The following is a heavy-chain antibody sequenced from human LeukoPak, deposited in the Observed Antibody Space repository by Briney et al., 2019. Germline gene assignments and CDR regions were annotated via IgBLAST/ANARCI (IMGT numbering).Heavy chain of an antibody. CDR2: ITAYNDNT. CDR3: ARALLWFGEPSHIDY. Sequence: ASVKVSCKASGYTFTSYYLHWVRQAPGQGLEWMGWITAYNDNTNYAQKLQGRVTMTTDTSTSTAYMELRSLRSDDTAVYYCARALLWFGEPSHIDYWGQGTLVTASS. V-gene: IGHV1-18*04. J-gene: IGHJ4*02. CDR1: GYTFTSYY. D-gene: IGHD3-10*01.